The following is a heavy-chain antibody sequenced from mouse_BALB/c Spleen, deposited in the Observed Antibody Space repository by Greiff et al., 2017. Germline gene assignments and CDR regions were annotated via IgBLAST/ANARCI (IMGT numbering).Heavy chain of an antibody. J-gene: IGHJ2*01. D-gene: IGHD1-1*01. CDR1: GFSLTSYG. CDR3: ARDPTTVALDY. V-gene: IGHV2-9*02. Sequence: QVQLKESGPGLVAPSQSLSITCTVSGFSLTSYGVHWVRQPPGKGLEWLGVIWAGGSTNYNSALMSRLSISKDNSKSQVFLKMNSLQTDDTAMYYCARDPTTVALDYWGQGTTLTVSS. CDR2: IWAGGST.